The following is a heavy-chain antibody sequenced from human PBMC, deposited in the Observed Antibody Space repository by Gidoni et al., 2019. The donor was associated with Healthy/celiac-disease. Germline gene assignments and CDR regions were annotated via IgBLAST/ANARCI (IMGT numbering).Heavy chain of an antibody. Sequence: QVQLQESGPGLVKPSETLSLTCPVSGGSISSYYWSWIRQPPGKGLEWIGYIYYSGSTNYNPSLKSRVTISVDTSKNQFSLKLSSVTAADTAVYYCARHVGYSSGWYYNWYFDLWGRGTLVTVSS. CDR1: GGSISSYY. CDR2: IYYSGST. CDR3: ARHVGYSSGWYYNWYFDL. V-gene: IGHV4-59*08. D-gene: IGHD6-19*01. J-gene: IGHJ2*01.